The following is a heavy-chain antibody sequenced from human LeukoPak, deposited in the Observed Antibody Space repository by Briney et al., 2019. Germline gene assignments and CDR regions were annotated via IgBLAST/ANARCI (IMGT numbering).Heavy chain of an antibody. J-gene: IGHJ5*02. Sequence: PGGSLRLSCAASGFTFSDYYMAWIRQAPGKGLEWVSAITGTGGGTYYAHSVKGRFTISRDNSRKLLFLQMNSLRVEDTAVYYCASQSYARFDPWGQGTLVTVPS. CDR3: ASQSYARFDP. D-gene: IGHD3-16*01. CDR1: GFTFSDYY. V-gene: IGHV3-11*04. CDR2: ITGTGGGT.